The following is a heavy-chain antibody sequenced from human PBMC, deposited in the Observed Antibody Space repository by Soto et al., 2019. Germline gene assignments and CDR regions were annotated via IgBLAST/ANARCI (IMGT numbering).Heavy chain of an antibody. D-gene: IGHD4-17*01. Sequence: SETLSLTCAVYGGSFSGYYWSWIRQPPGKGLEWIGEINHSGSTNYNPSLKSRVTISVDTSKNQFSLKLSSVTAADTAVYYCARVGDTVTFLDYWGQGTLVTVSS. J-gene: IGHJ4*02. CDR3: ARVGDTVTFLDY. CDR1: GGSFSGYY. V-gene: IGHV4-34*01. CDR2: INHSGST.